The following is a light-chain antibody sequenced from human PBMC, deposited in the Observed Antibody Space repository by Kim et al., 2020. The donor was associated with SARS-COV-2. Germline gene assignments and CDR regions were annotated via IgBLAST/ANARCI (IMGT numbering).Light chain of an antibody. CDR3: AAWDDSLSGFV. CDR2: NNS. CDR1: TSNIESGA. Sequence: GLRVTVSSSGSTSNIESGAVHWNQQPPGTAPKLLIFNNSRRPSGDPDRISAPKPGSSASLAISELQSEDGADYYCAAWDDSLSGFVFGAGTKVTDL. J-gene: IGLJ1*01. V-gene: IGLV1-44*01.